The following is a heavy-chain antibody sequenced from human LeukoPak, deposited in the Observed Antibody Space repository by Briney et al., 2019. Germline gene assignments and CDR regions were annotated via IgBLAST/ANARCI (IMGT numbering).Heavy chain of an antibody. J-gene: IGHJ4*02. V-gene: IGHV3-30*04. CDR3: ARSFGGSYPHFDY. Sequence: GGSLRLSCAASGFSFSSYAMHWVRQAPGKGLEWVAVISYDGSNQYHTDSVKGRFTISRDNSKNTLYLQMNSLRAEDTAVYYCARSFGGSYPHFDYWGQGALVTVSS. CDR2: ISYDGSNQ. CDR1: GFSFSSYA. D-gene: IGHD1-26*01.